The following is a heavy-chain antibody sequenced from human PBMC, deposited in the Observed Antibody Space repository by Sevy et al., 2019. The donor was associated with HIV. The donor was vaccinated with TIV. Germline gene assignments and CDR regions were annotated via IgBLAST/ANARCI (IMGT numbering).Heavy chain of an antibody. J-gene: IGHJ6*02. D-gene: IGHD3-10*01. CDR1: GFTFSDYY. CDR3: ARDLRLVSYYGSGSYSVRSYYYGMDV. CDR2: ISSSGSTI. Sequence: GGSLILSCAASGFTFSDYYMSWIRQAPGKGLEWVSYISSSGSTIYYADSVKGRFTISRENAKNSLYLQMNSLRAEDTAVYYCARDLRLVSYYGSGSYSVRSYYYGMDVWGQGTTVTVSS. V-gene: IGHV3-11*01.